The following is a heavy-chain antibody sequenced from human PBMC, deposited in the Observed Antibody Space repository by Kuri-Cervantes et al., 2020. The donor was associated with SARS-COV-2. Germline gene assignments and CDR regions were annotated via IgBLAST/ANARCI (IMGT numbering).Heavy chain of an antibody. CDR2: ISYDGTNK. D-gene: IGHD2-15*01. CDR3: AKTSAGWLFDY. CDR1: GFSFSSHD. V-gene: IGHV3-30*18. Sequence: GESLKISCAASGFSFSSHDMHWVRQAPGKGLEWVALISYDGTNKYYADSVKGRFTISRDNSKNTLYLQMNSLRDEDTAVYTCAKTSAGWLFDYWGQGTLVTVSS. J-gene: IGHJ4*02.